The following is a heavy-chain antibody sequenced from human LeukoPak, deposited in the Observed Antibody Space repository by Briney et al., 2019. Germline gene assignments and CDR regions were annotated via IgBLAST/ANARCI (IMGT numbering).Heavy chain of an antibody. V-gene: IGHV3-66*01. CDR3: ARENKAVAAHSFDY. CDR2: IYSGGST. D-gene: IGHD6-19*01. CDR1: GFTVSDNY. J-gene: IGHJ4*02. Sequence: GGSLRLSCAASGFTVSDNYMSWVRLAPGKGLEWVSVIYSGGSTYYADPVKGRFTISRNNSKNTMYHQMNSLRAEDTAVYYCARENKAVAAHSFDYWGQGTLVTVSS.